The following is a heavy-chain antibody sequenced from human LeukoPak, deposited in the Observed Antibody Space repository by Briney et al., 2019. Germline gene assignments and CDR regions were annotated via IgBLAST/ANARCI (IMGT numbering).Heavy chain of an antibody. D-gene: IGHD2-2*01. CDR2: IYYSGST. CDR3: ARHVKYQPNTNWFDP. Sequence: SETLSLTCTVSGGSISSGDYYWSWIRQPPGKGLEWIGYIYYSGSTNYNPSLKSRVTISVDTSKNQFSLKLSSVTAADTAVYYCARHVKYQPNTNWFDPWGQGTLVTVSS. CDR1: GGSISSGDYY. J-gene: IGHJ5*02. V-gene: IGHV4-61*08.